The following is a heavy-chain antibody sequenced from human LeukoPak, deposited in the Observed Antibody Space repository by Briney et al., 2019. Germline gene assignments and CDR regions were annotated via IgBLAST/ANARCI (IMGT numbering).Heavy chain of an antibody. D-gene: IGHD1-1*01. CDR1: GYSISSGYY. V-gene: IGHV4-38-2*02. Sequence: SETLSLTCTVSGYSISSGYYWGWIRQPPGKGLEWIGSIYHSGSTYYNPSLKSRVTISVDTSKNQFSLKLSSVTAADTAVYYCASSRGYNWGGYNWFDPWGQGTLVTVSS. CDR2: IYHSGST. J-gene: IGHJ5*02. CDR3: ASSRGYNWGGYNWFDP.